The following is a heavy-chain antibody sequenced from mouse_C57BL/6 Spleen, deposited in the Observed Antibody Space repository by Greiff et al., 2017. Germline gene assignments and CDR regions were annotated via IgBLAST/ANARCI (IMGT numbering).Heavy chain of an antibody. Sequence: DVMLVESGGGLVQPGGSLSLSCAASGFTFTDYYMSWVRQPPGKALEWLGFIRNKANGYTTEYSASVKGRFTISRDNSPSILYLQMNALRAEDSATYYCARYDYDGSYYYAMDYWGQGTSVTVSS. CDR1: GFTFTDYY. V-gene: IGHV7-3*01. D-gene: IGHD2-4*01. J-gene: IGHJ4*01. CDR2: IRNKANGYTT. CDR3: ARYDYDGSYYYAMDY.